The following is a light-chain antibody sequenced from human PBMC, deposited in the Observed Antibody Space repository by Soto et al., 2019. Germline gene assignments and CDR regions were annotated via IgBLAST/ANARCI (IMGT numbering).Light chain of an antibody. J-gene: IGKJ5*01. CDR2: HAS. CDR3: QQYYGLPPLT. V-gene: IGKV1-33*01. Sequence: DIQMTQSPSSLSASIGGRFTITCHAGQNITNNLSWYQQKPGKAPNLLIYHASKLAKGVTARFSGSGSGTAFSFIITSLQREDLATYYCQQYYGLPPLTFGQGTRLEIK. CDR1: QNITNN.